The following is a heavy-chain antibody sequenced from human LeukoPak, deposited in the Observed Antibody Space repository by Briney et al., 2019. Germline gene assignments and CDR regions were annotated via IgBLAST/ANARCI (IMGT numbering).Heavy chain of an antibody. D-gene: IGHD1-14*01. CDR2: INHSGST. J-gene: IGHJ5*02. V-gene: IGHV4-34*01. CDR3: ARGRRNRFSIPYNWFDP. CDR1: GGSFSGYY. Sequence: SETLSLTCAVYGGSFSGYYWSWIRQPPGKGLEWIGEINHSGSTNYNPSLKSRVTISVDTSKDQFSLKLSSVTAADTAVYYCARGRRNRFSIPYNWFDPWGQGTLVTVSS.